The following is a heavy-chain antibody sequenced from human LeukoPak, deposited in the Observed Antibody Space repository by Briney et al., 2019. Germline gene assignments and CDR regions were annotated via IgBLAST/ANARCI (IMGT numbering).Heavy chain of an antibody. CDR1: GFTFDDYA. J-gene: IGHJ4*02. Sequence: GGSLRLSCAASGFTFDDYAMHWVRQAPGKGLEWVSLISGDGGSTYYADSVKGRFTISRDNSKNSLYLQMNSLRTEDTALYYCAKTVYSSGWYGVHEWGQGTLVTVSS. V-gene: IGHV3-43*02. CDR2: ISGDGGST. CDR3: AKTVYSSGWYGVHE. D-gene: IGHD6-19*01.